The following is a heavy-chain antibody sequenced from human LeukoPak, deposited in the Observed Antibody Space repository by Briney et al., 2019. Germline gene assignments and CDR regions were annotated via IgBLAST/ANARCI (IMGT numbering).Heavy chain of an antibody. J-gene: IGHJ3*02. Sequence: GGSLRLSCAASGFTFSSYAMSWVRQAPGKGLEWVSAISGSGSSTYYADSVKGRFTISRDKSKHTLYLQMNSLGAEDTAVYYCAKRYYYDSRGSEDAFDSWGQGTMVTVSS. D-gene: IGHD3-22*01. CDR3: AKRYYYDSRGSEDAFDS. CDR2: ISGSGSST. CDR1: GFTFSSYA. V-gene: IGHV3-23*01.